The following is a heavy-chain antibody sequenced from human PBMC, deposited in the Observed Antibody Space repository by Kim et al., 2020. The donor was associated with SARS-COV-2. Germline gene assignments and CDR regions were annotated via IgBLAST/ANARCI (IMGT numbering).Heavy chain of an antibody. CDR3: GKAFYDSGWPRYFEY. V-gene: IGHV3-23*01. D-gene: IGHD3-22*01. Sequence: GGSLRLSCAASGFTFSNYALRWVRQTPEKGLEWVSGISRGGDTYYSASAMGRPTISRDNSKNTPYLQLISLRVADKATYYCGKAFYDSGWPRYFEYWGQG. CDR2: ISRGGDT. CDR1: GFTFSNYA. J-gene: IGHJ4*02.